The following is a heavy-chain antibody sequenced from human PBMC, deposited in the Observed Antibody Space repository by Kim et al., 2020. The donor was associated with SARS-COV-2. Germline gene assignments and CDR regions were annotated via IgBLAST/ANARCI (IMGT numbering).Heavy chain of an antibody. CDR2: GGT. J-gene: IGHJ3*01. D-gene: IGHD6-13*01. V-gene: IGHV4-39*01. CDR3: ARPTAAGIF. Sequence: GGTNSTPSLKSGVTISVDTSKTQFSLKLSSVTAADTAVYYCARPTAAGIFWGQGTMVTVSS.